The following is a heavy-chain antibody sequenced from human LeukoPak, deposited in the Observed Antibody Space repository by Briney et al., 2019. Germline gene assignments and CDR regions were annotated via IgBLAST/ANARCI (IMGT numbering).Heavy chain of an antibody. V-gene: IGHV3-30-3*01. CDR2: ISYDGSNK. J-gene: IGHJ4*02. Sequence: GGSLRLSCAASGFTFSSYAMHWVRQAPGKGLEWVAVISYDGSNKYYADSVKGRFTISRDNSKNTLYLQMNSLRAEDTAVYYCAREHTMVRGVYGYWGQGTLVTVSS. CDR1: GFTFSSYA. D-gene: IGHD3-10*01. CDR3: AREHTMVRGVYGY.